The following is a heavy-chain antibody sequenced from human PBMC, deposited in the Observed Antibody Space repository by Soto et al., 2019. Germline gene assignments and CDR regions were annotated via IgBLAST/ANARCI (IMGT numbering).Heavy chain of an antibody. V-gene: IGHV5-10-1*01. J-gene: IGHJ4*02. CDR3: ARQSLRPPGGGYDSSGYYLLFDY. Sequence: PGESLKISCKGSGYSFTSYWISWVRQMPGKGLEWMGRIDPSDSYTNYSPSFQGHVTISADKSISTAYLQWSSLKASDTAMYYCARQSLRPPGGGYDSSGYYLLFDYWGQGTLVIVSS. CDR2: IDPSDSYT. D-gene: IGHD3-22*01. CDR1: GYSFTSYW.